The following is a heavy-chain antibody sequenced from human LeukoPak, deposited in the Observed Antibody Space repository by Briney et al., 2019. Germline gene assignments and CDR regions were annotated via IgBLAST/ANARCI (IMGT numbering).Heavy chain of an antibody. J-gene: IGHJ4*02. CDR3: ARGPSYSSSWYYFDY. CDR2: IYTSGST. Sequence: SETLSLTCTVSGGSISSSSYYWSWIRQPAGKGLEWIGRIYTSGSTNYNPSLKSRVTMSVDTSKNQFSLKLSSVTAADTAVYYCARGPSYSSSWYYFDYWGQGTLVTVSS. CDR1: GGSISSSSYY. D-gene: IGHD6-13*01. V-gene: IGHV4-61*02.